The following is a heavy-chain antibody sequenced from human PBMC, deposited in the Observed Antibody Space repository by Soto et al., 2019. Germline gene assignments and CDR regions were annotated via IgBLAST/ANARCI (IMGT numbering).Heavy chain of an antibody. CDR3: ARDRSYGYCSGGSCSLFDY. J-gene: IGHJ4*02. V-gene: IGHV1-18*01. D-gene: IGHD2-15*01. CDR1: GYTFTSYG. Sequence: QVQLVQFGAEVKKPGASVKVSCKASGYTFTSYGISWVRQAPGQGLEWMGWISAYNGNTNYAQKLQGRVTMTTDTSTSTAYMELRSLRSDDTAVYYCARDRSYGYCSGGSCSLFDYWGQGTLVTVSS. CDR2: ISAYNGNT.